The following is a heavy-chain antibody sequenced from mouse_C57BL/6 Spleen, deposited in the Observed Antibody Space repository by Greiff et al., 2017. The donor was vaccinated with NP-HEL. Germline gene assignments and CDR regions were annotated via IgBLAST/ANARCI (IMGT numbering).Heavy chain of an antibody. V-gene: IGHV5-17*01. D-gene: IGHD1-1*01. CDR2: ISSGSSTI. Sequence: EVQLQESGGGLVKPGGSLKLSCAASGFTFSDYGMHWVRQAPEKGLEWVAYISSGSSTIYYADTVKGRFTISRDNAKNTLFLQMTSLRSEDTAMYYCARQGYYGSSGRYYFDYWGQGTTLTVSS. CDR3: ARQGYYGSSGRYYFDY. CDR1: GFTFSDYG. J-gene: IGHJ2*01.